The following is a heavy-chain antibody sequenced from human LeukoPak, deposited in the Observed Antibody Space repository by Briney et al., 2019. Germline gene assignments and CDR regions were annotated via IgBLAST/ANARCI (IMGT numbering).Heavy chain of an antibody. Sequence: GGSLRLPCAASGFTFSSHWMHWVRQAPGKGLEWVALISYDKSNKYYADSVKGRFTISRDNSKNTLYLQMNSLRAEDTAVYYCAGVLLWFGELWAFDIWGQGTMVTVSS. CDR1: GFTFSSHW. CDR3: AGVLLWFGELWAFDI. D-gene: IGHD3-10*01. CDR2: ISYDKSNK. J-gene: IGHJ3*02. V-gene: IGHV3-30-3*01.